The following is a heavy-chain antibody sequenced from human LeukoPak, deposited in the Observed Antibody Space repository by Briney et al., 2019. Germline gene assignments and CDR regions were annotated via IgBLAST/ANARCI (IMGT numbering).Heavy chain of an antibody. Sequence: GGSLRLSCAASGFTFSDYYMSWIRQAPGKGLEWVSYISSSGSTIYYADSAKGRFTISRDNAKNSLYLQMNSLRAEDTAVYYCARRSSSWYFDYWGQGTLVTVSS. CDR3: ARRSSSWYFDY. J-gene: IGHJ4*02. CDR2: ISSSGSTI. V-gene: IGHV3-11*01. D-gene: IGHD6-13*01. CDR1: GFTFSDYY.